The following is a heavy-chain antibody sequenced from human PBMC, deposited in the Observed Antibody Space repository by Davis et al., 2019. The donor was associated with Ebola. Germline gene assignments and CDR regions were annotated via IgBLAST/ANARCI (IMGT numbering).Heavy chain of an antibody. J-gene: IGHJ4*02. D-gene: IGHD5-18*01. CDR3: ARGDSRPYSYGFDS. Sequence: SETLSLTCTASGGPISSYYWSWLRQPPGKGLEWIGYMAYYGSATYSPSLRSRVTISVDKSKNQFSLELASVTTADTAVYYCARGDSRPYSYGFDSWGQGTLVTVAS. V-gene: IGHV4-59*01. CDR1: GGPISSYY. CDR2: MAYYGSA.